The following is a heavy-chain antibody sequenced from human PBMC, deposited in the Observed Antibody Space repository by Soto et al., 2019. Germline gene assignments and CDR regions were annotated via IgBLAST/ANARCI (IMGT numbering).Heavy chain of an antibody. CDR2: ISAYNGNT. Sequence: QVPLVQSGAEVKKPGASVKVSCKASGYTFTSYGISWVRQAPGQGLEWMGWISAYNGNTNYAQKLQGRVTMTTDTSTSTAYMELRSLRSDDTAVYYCARELLWFGELLSDYYYYMDVWGKGTTVTVSS. CDR1: GYTFTSYG. D-gene: IGHD3-10*01. J-gene: IGHJ6*03. V-gene: IGHV1-18*01. CDR3: ARELLWFGELLSDYYYYMDV.